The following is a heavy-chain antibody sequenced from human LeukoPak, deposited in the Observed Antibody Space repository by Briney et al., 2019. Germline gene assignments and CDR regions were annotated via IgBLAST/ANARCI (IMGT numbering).Heavy chain of an antibody. Sequence: SETLSLTCTVSGGSISSGDYYWSWIRQPPGKGLEWIGYIYYSGSTYYNPSLKSRVTISVDTSKNQFSLKLSSVTAADTAVYFCARQRTDDSSGSLDYWGQGTLVTVSS. CDR2: IYYSGST. V-gene: IGHV4-30-4*08. D-gene: IGHD3-22*01. J-gene: IGHJ4*02. CDR3: ARQRTDDSSGSLDY. CDR1: GGSISSGDYY.